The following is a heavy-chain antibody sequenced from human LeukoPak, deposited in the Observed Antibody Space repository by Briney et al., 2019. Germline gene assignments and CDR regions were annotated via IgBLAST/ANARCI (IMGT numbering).Heavy chain of an antibody. CDR2: IIPIFGTA. V-gene: IGHV1-69*06. CDR3: ARVGSSWYHFDY. CDR1: GYTFTGYY. J-gene: IGHJ4*02. D-gene: IGHD6-13*01. Sequence: SVKVSCKASGYTFTGYYMHWVRQAPGQGLEWMEGIIPIFGTANYAQKFQGRVTITADKSTSTAYMELSSLRSEDTAVYYCARVGSSWYHFDYWGQGTLVTVSS.